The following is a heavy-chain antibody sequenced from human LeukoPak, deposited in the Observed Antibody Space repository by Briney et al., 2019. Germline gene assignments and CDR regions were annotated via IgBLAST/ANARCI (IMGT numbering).Heavy chain of an antibody. CDR1: GFTFSSYS. CDR3: ARDVPYYYDSSGYPVSHPHDY. Sequence: GGSLRLSCAASGFTFSSYSMNWVRQAPGKGLEWVSSISSSSSYIYYADAVKGRFTISRDNAKNSLYLQMNSLRAEDTAVYYCARDVPYYYDSSGYPVSHPHDYWGQGTLVTVSS. V-gene: IGHV3-21*01. D-gene: IGHD3-22*01. J-gene: IGHJ4*02. CDR2: ISSSSSYI.